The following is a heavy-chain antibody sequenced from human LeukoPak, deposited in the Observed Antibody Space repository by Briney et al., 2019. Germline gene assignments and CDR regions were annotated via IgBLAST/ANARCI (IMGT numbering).Heavy chain of an antibody. J-gene: IGHJ4*02. CDR1: GFTFNSFT. CDR3: ARGGYNSAFLDS. D-gene: IGHD6-19*01. Sequence: GGSLRLSCAASGFTFNSFTMNWVRQAPGKGLEWLSSISGSGQYIYYADSLKGRLTISRDNAKDSLYLQLNSLRAEDTSVYYCARGGYNSAFLDSWGQGTLVSVS. V-gene: IGHV3-21*01. CDR2: ISGSGQYI.